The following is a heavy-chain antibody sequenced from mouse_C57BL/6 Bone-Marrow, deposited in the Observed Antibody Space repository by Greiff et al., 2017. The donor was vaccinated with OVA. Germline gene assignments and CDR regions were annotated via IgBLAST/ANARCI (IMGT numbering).Heavy chain of an antibody. CDR3: AIWGPPHY. J-gene: IGHJ2*01. CDR2: IDPSDSYT. D-gene: IGHD1-1*02. V-gene: IGHV1-69*01. CDR1: GYTFTSYW. Sequence: VQLQQPGAELVMPGASVKLSCKASGYTFTSYWMHWVKQRPGQGLEWIGEIDPSDSYTNYNQKFKGMYTLTVDKSSSTAYMQLSSLTSEDSAVYYFAIWGPPHYWGQGTTLTVSS.